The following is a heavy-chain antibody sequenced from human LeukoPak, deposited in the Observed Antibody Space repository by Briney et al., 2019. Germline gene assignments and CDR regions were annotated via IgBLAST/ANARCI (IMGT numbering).Heavy chain of an antibody. CDR3: AKHGDYDYYYYGMDV. D-gene: IGHD4-17*01. V-gene: IGHV3-48*03. Sequence: GGSLRLSCAASGFTFSSYEMNWVRQAPGKGLEWVSYISSSGSTIYYADSVKGRFTISRDNAKNSLYLQMNSLRAEDTAVYYCAKHGDYDYYYYGMDVWGQGTTVTVSS. CDR1: GFTFSSYE. J-gene: IGHJ6*02. CDR2: ISSSGSTI.